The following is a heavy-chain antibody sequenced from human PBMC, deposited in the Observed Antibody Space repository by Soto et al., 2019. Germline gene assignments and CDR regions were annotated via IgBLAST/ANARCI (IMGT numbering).Heavy chain of an antibody. CDR1: GGTFSNYY. CDR2: IIPMFDTP. Sequence: QVQLVQSGAEVKKPGSSMKVSCKTSGGTFSNYYISWVRQAPGQGLEWMGDIIPMFDTPKYAQKFQGRVTITADESTSAAYMELSSLRAEDTAVYYCASGYSPGYFDYWGQGTLITVSS. CDR3: ASGYSPGYFDY. D-gene: IGHD6-13*01. V-gene: IGHV1-69*01. J-gene: IGHJ4*02.